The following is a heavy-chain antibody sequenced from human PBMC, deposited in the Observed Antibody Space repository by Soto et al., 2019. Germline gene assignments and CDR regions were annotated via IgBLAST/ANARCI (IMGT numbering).Heavy chain of an antibody. CDR2: IYYSGST. CDR1: GGSISSSSYY. CDR3: ARHVGYVVVSKCWFDP. J-gene: IGHJ5*02. V-gene: IGHV4-39*01. Sequence: QLQLQESGPGLVKPSETLSLTCTVSGGSISSSSYYWGWIRQPPGKGLEWIGSIYYSGSTYYNPSLKSRVTISVDTSKNQFSLKLSSVTAADTAVYYCARHVGYVVVSKCWFDPWGQGTLVTVSS. D-gene: IGHD5-12*01.